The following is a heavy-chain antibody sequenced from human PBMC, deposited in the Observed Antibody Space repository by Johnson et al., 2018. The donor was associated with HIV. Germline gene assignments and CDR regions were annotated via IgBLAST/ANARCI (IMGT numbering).Heavy chain of an antibody. CDR1: GFTFSSYG. D-gene: IGHD6-19*01. J-gene: IGHJ3*02. V-gene: IGHV3-30*02. Sequence: QVQLVESGGGVVQPGGSLRLSCAASGFTFSSYGMHWVRQAPGKGLEWVAFIRYDGSNKYYADSVKGRFTISRDNSKNTLYLQMNSLRAEDTAVYYCAKDSGFIAFDIWGQGTMVTGSS. CDR3: AKDSGFIAFDI. CDR2: IRYDGSNK.